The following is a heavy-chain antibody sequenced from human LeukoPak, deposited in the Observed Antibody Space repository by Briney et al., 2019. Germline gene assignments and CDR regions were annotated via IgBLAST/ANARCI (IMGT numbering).Heavy chain of an antibody. D-gene: IGHD4-17*01. Sequence: SQTLSLTCTVSGGSISSGGYYWSWIRQHPGKGLEWIGYIYYSGSTYYNPSLKSRVTMSVETSENQFSLKLSSVTAPDTPVYYGATTVGSYFDYWSQGTLVTVSS. CDR2: IYYSGST. V-gene: IGHV4-31*03. CDR1: GGSISSGGYY. CDR3: ATTVGSYFDY. J-gene: IGHJ4*02.